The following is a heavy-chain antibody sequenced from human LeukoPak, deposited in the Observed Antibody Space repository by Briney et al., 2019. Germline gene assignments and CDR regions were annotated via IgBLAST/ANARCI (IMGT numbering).Heavy chain of an antibody. J-gene: IGHJ3*02. D-gene: IGHD6-6*01. CDR3: ASLSSIASSDAFDI. V-gene: IGHV3-30*04. Sequence: GGSLRLSCAASGFTFSSYAMHWVRQAPGKGLEWVAVISYDGSNKYYADSVKGRFTISRDNSKNTLYLQMNSLRAEDTAVYYCASLSSIASSDAFDIWGQGTMVTVTS. CDR2: ISYDGSNK. CDR1: GFTFSSYA.